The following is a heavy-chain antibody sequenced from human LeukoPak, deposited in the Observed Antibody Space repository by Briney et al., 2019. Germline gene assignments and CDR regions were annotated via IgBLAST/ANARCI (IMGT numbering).Heavy chain of an antibody. CDR3: AKDRRVVGATGRYYGMDV. V-gene: IGHV3-9*01. D-gene: IGHD1-26*01. Sequence: GGSLRLSCAASGLNFNEHGMNWVRQVPGKGLEWVSGISWDGGSIAYADSVRGRFTISRDNAKNSLYLQMNSLRAEDTAVYYCAKDRRVVGATGRYYGMDVWGQGTTVTVSS. CDR1: GLNFNEHG. CDR2: ISWDGGSI. J-gene: IGHJ6*02.